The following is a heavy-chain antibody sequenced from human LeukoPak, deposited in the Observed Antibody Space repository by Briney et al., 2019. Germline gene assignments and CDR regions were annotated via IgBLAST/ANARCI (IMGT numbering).Heavy chain of an antibody. V-gene: IGHV1-8*01. CDR1: GYTFTSYD. Sequence: ASLKVSSKASGYTFTSYDINWVRQATGQGLEWMGWMNPNSGNTGYAQKFQGRVTMTRNTSISTAYMELSSMRSEDTAVYYCARGGYSSGWYAEYFQHWGQGTLVTVSS. D-gene: IGHD6-19*01. CDR3: ARGGYSSGWYAEYFQH. CDR2: MNPNSGNT. J-gene: IGHJ1*01.